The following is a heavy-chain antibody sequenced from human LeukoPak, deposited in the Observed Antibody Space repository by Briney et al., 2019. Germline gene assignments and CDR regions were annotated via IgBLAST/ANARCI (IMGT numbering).Heavy chain of an antibody. D-gene: IGHD3-10*01. V-gene: IGHV1-69*13. CDR3: ARYHPSGSETYYFDY. J-gene: IGHJ4*02. CDR1: GYTFTSYD. Sequence: ASVKVSCKASGYTFTSYDINWVRQATGQGLEWMGGIIPIFGTANYAQKFQGRVTITADESTSTAYMELSSLGSEDTAVYYCARYHPSGSETYYFDYWGQGTLVTVSS. CDR2: IIPIFGTA.